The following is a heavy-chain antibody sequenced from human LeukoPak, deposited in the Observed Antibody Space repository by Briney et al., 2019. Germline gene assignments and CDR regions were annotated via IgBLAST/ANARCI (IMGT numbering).Heavy chain of an antibody. CDR2: MRNTDDNT. CDR1: GFTFNSYV. CDR3: AKGGNRWFDAFDI. V-gene: IGHV3-23*01. J-gene: IGHJ3*02. Sequence: GGSLRLSCAASGFTFNSYVMSWVRQAPGKGLEWVSVMRNTDDNTYYANSVKGRFTISRDNSKNTLYLQMNSLRAEDTARYYCAKGGNRWFDAFDIWGQGTIVTVSS. D-gene: IGHD3-10*01.